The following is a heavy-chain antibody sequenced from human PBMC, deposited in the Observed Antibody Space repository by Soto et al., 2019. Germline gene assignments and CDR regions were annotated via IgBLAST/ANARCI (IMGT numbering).Heavy chain of an antibody. CDR2: INPSGGST. D-gene: IGHD5-12*01. J-gene: IGHJ4*02. CDR1: GYTFTSYY. Sequence: ASVKVSCKASGYTFTSYYMDWVRQAPGQGLEWMGIINPSGGSTSYAQKFQGRVTMTRDTSTSTVYMELSSLRSEDTAVYYCARDLGDDSGYDLGFDYWGQGTLVTVSS. V-gene: IGHV1-46*01. CDR3: ARDLGDDSGYDLGFDY.